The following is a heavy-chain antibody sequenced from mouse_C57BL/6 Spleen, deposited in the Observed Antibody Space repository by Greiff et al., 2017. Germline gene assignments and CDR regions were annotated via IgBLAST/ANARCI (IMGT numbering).Heavy chain of an antibody. J-gene: IGHJ1*03. CDR2: ISYDGSN. D-gene: IGHD2-5*01. CDR3: ARGQWDSKNWYFDV. V-gene: IGHV3-6*01. CDR1: GYSITSGYY. Sequence: EVQLQQSGPGLVKPSQSLSLTCSVTGYSITSGYYWNWIRQFPGNKLEWMGYISYDGSNNYNPSLKNRISITRDTSKNQFFLKLNSVTTEDTATYHCARGQWDSKNWYFDVWGTGTTVTVSS.